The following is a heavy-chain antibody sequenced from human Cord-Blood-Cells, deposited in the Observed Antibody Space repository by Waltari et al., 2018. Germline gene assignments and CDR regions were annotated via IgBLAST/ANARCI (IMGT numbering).Heavy chain of an antibody. CDR2: IIPILVIA. J-gene: IGHJ4*02. D-gene: IGHD3-22*01. Sequence: QGQLVQSGAEVKKPGSSVKVSGKPSGGPCSRFTLSWLRQAPGQGLEVVGRIIPILVIAYYAQKFQCRGTITADKSTSTAYMELSSLRSEDTAVYYCASNYYDSSGYYYSRFDYWGQGTLVTVSS. V-gene: IGHV1-69*02. CDR1: GGPCSRFT. CDR3: ASNYYDSSGYYYSRFDY.